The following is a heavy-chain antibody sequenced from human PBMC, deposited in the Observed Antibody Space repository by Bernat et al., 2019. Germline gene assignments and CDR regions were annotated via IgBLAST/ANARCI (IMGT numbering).Heavy chain of an antibody. J-gene: IGHJ6*02. D-gene: IGHD6-13*01. CDR3: AREAPYSSSWYKDYYYGMDV. CDR2: ISYDGSNK. CDR1: GFTFSSYA. V-gene: IGHV3-30-3*01. Sequence: QVQLVESGGGVVQPGRSLRLSCAASGFTFSSYAMHWARQAPGKGLEWVAFISYDGSNKYYADSVKGRFTISRDNSKNTLYLQMNSLRAEDTAVYYCAREAPYSSSWYKDYYYGMDVWGQGTTVTVSS.